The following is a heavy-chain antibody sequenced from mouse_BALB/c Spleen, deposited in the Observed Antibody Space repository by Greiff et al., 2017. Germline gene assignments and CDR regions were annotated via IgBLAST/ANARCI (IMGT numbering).Heavy chain of an antibody. CDR3: TRVLYDYDWVAY. CDR2: ISSGGSYT. Sequence: DVKLVESGGGLVKPGGSLKLSCAASGFTFSSYTMSWVRQTPEKRLEWVATISSGGSYTYYPDSVKGRFTISRDNAKNTLYLQMSSLKSEDTAMYYCTRVLYDYDWVAYWGQGTLVTVSA. V-gene: IGHV5-6-4*01. D-gene: IGHD2-4*01. CDR1: GFTFSSYT. J-gene: IGHJ3*01.